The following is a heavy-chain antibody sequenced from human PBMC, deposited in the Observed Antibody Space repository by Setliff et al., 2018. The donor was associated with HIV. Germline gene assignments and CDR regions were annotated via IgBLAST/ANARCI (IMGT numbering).Heavy chain of an antibody. CDR1: GGSFSGYY. Sequence: KSSETLSLTCAVYGGSFSGYYWSWIRQSPGKGLEWPGLEWIGDINHSGSTNYNPSPKSRVTISVDTSKNQFSLKLNSVTAADTAVYFCARSRNYRHYYYYYMDVWGTGTTVTVSS. CDR3: ARSRNYRHYYYYYMDV. D-gene: IGHD1-7*01. J-gene: IGHJ6*03. V-gene: IGHV4-34*01. CDR2: INHSGST.